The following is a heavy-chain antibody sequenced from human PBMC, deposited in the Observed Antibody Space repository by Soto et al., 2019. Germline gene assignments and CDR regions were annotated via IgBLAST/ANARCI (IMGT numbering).Heavy chain of an antibody. CDR2: ISGSGGST. V-gene: IGHV3-23*01. Sequence: VGSLTLACAASGFSFSSYAMSWVRQDPGEGLAWVSAISGSGGSTYYADSVKGRFTVSGDNSKNTLYLQMNSLRAEDTAVYYCAKRESTSGYDLWVDYWGQGTLVTVSS. CDR1: GFSFSSYA. CDR3: AKRESTSGYDLWVDY. J-gene: IGHJ4*02. D-gene: IGHD5-12*01.